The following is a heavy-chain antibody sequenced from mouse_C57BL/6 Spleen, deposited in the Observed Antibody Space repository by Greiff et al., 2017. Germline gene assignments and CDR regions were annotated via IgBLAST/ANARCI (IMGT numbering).Heavy chain of an antibody. CDR2: IYPGSGST. Sequence: VKLMQPGAELVKPGASVKMSCKASGYTFTSYWITWVKQRPGQGLEWIGDIYPGSGSTNYNEKFKSKATLTVDTSSSTAYMQLSSLTSEDSAVYYCARGGTAQATDYWGQGTTLTVSS. CDR3: ARGGTAQATDY. D-gene: IGHD3-2*02. V-gene: IGHV1-55*01. J-gene: IGHJ2*01. CDR1: GYTFTSYW.